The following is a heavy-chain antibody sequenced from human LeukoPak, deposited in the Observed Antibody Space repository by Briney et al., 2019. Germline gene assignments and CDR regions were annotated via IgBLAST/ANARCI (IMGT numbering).Heavy chain of an antibody. J-gene: IGHJ4*02. Sequence: ASVKVSCKASGYTFTNCYMHWVRQAPGQGLECIGIINPSGGSTSYAQKFQGRVTITRDTSTSTAYRELSSLRSEDTAVYYCARAADIQNHGGYCSGGSCYSFGLDYWGQGTLVTVSS. CDR1: GYTFTNCY. CDR3: ARAADIQNHGGYCSGGSCYSFGLDY. V-gene: IGHV1-46*01. D-gene: IGHD2-15*01. CDR2: INPSGGST.